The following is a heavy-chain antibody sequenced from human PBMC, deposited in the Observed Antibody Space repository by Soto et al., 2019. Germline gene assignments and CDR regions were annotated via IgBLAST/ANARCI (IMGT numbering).Heavy chain of an antibody. D-gene: IGHD3-16*01. Sequence: EVHLVESGGGLLQPGGSLRLSCVTSGFTFGHSAKTWVRQAPGKGLEWVSTISGHGDETFYADSVKGRFIISGDSYRNTVYLQMNSLRTDDTAVYYCAKGGHYAAFDPWGQGVLVTVSS. V-gene: IGHV3-23*04. CDR3: AKGGHYAAFDP. CDR2: ISGHGDET. J-gene: IGHJ5*02. CDR1: GFTFGHSA.